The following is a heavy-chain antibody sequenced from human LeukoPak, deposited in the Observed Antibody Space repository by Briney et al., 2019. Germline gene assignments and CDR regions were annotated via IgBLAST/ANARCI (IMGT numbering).Heavy chain of an antibody. CDR3: ARDGLGWGSSAKDGWFDP. V-gene: IGHV4-31*03. CDR2: IYYSGST. Sequence: SETLSLTCTVSGGSISSGGYYWSWLRQHPGQGLEGIGYIYYSGSTYYNPSLKSRVTISVDTSKNQFSLKLSSVTAADTAVYYCARDGLGWGSSAKDGWFDPWGQGTLVTVSS. CDR1: GGSISSGGYY. D-gene: IGHD2-15*01. J-gene: IGHJ5*02.